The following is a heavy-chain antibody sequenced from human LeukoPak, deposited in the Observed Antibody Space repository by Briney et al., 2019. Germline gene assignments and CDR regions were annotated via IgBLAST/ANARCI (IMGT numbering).Heavy chain of an antibody. CDR1: GFTFSSYA. V-gene: IGHV3-23*01. D-gene: IGHD6-13*01. CDR2: ISGPGGAT. Sequence: GGSLRLSCAASGFTFSSYAMSWVRQVPGKGLEWVSAISGPGGATYYADSVKGRFTISKDNSKNTMYLQMNSLRAEDTAIYYCAKDRWSAAAGGAFDIWGQGTMVTVSS. J-gene: IGHJ3*02. CDR3: AKDRWSAAAGGAFDI.